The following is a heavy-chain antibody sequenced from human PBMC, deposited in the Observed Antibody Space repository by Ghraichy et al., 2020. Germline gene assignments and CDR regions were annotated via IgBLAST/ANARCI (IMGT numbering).Heavy chain of an antibody. CDR2: ISGSGGST. V-gene: IGHV3-23*01. CDR1: GFTFSSYA. Sequence: GGSLRLSCAASGFTFSSYAMSWVRQAPGKGLEWVSAISGSGGSTYYADSVKGRFTISRDNSKNTLYLQMNSLRAEDTAVYYCAKDTYSSGWYSSLDWFDPWGQGTLVTVSS. D-gene: IGHD6-19*01. J-gene: IGHJ5*02. CDR3: AKDTYSSGWYSSLDWFDP.